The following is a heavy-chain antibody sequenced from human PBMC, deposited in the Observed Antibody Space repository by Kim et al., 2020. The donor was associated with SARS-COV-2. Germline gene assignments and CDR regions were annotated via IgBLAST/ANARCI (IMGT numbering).Heavy chain of an antibody. V-gene: IGHV3-23*01. J-gene: IGHJ4*02. CDR1: GFTFSTYA. CDR2: ISDSGLRI. CDR3: EGADY. Sequence: GGSLRLSCAASGFTFSTYAMSWARQAPGKGLEWVSSISDSGLRIYYADSVKGRFTISRDNARSTLFLQMNYLRAEDTAMYYCEGADYWGPG.